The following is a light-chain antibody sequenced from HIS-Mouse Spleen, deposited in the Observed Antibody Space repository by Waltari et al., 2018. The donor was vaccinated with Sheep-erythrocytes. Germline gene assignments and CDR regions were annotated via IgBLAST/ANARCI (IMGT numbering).Light chain of an antibody. CDR2: YDD. J-gene: IGLJ3*02. CDR3: AAWDDSLNGPV. CDR1: SSNIGNNA. V-gene: IGLV1-36*01. Sequence: QSVLTQPPSVSEAPRQRVTISCSGSSSNIGNNAVTWYHQLPGKAPKLLIYYDDLLPSGVSDRFSGSKSGTSASLAISGLQSEDEADYYCAAWDDSLNGPVFGGGTKLTVL.